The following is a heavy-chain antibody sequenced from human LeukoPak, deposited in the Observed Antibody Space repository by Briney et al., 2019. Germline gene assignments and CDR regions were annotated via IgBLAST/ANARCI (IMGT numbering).Heavy chain of an antibody. CDR2: ISYDGSSK. D-gene: IGHD5-18*01. Sequence: GRSLRLSCAASGFTFSSYAMHWVRQAPGKGLEWVAVISYDGSSKYYADSVKGRFTISRDNSRNTLYLQMNSLRAEDTAVYYCARDRDTTALHIFDCWGQGTLVTVSS. CDR3: ARDRDTTALHIFDC. J-gene: IGHJ4*02. V-gene: IGHV3-30-3*01. CDR1: GFTFSSYA.